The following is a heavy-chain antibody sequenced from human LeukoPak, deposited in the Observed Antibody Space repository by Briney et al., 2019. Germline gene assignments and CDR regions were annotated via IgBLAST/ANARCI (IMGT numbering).Heavy chain of an antibody. CDR2: IWYDGSNK. CDR3: ARDAWDRYYDSSGYLDY. V-gene: IGHV3-33*01. CDR1: GFTFSSYG. D-gene: IGHD3-22*01. Sequence: GRSLRLSCAASGFTFSSYGMHWVRQAPGKGLEWVAVIWYDGSNKYYADSVKGRFTISRDNSKNTLYLQMNSLRAEDTAVYYCARDAWDRYYDSSGYLDYWGQGTLVTVSS. J-gene: IGHJ4*02.